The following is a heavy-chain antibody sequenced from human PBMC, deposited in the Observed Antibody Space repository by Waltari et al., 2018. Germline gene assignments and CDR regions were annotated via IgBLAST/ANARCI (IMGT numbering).Heavy chain of an antibody. CDR2: IKQDGSEK. V-gene: IGHV3-7*01. Sequence: EVQLVESGGGLVQPGGSLRLSCPASGFTFSNYWMSWVRKAPGQGLEWVANIKQDGSEKYYVDSVKGRFIISRDNARNSLYLQMNSLRAEDTAVYYCARLDYDILTGSNNAFDVWGQGTMVTVSS. CDR3: ARLDYDILTGSNNAFDV. J-gene: IGHJ3*01. D-gene: IGHD3-9*01. CDR1: GFTFSNYW.